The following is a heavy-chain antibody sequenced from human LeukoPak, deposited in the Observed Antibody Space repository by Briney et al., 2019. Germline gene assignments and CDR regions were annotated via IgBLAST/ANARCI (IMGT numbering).Heavy chain of an antibody. CDR2: ISAYNGDT. D-gene: IGHD3-9*01. CDR1: GYTFTSYG. J-gene: IGHJ5*02. Sequence: ASVKVSCKASGYTFTSYGISWVRQAPGQGLEWMGWISAYNGDTNYAQKLQGRVTMTTDTSTSTAYMELRSLRSDDTAVYYCARISQNLRYFDLNWFDPWGQGTLVTVSS. V-gene: IGHV1-18*01. CDR3: ARISQNLRYFDLNWFDP.